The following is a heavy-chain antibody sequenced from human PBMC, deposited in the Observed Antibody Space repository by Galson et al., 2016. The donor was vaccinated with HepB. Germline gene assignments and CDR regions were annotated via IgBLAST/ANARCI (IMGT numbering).Heavy chain of an antibody. CDR2: IYTGDKT. CDR1: GFTVSSDY. CDR3: VRGEEVLYFSLDHGMDV. D-gene: IGHD2/OR15-2a*01. J-gene: IGHJ6*02. V-gene: IGHV3-53*05. Sequence: SLRLSCAASGFTVSSDYMSWVRQAPGKGLEWVSIIYTGDKTYYADSVKGRFTISRDNSKNTLYLQMNSLRAEDTAVYYCVRGEEVLYFSLDHGMDVWGQGTTVTVSS.